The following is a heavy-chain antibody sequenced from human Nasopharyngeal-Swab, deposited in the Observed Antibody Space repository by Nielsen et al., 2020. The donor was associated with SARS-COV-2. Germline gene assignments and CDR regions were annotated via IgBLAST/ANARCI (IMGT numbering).Heavy chain of an antibody. V-gene: IGHV5-51*01. J-gene: IGHJ4*02. Sequence: GESLKISCKGSGYSFTSYWIGWVRQMPGKGLEWMGIIYPGDSDTRYSPSFQGQVTISADKSISTAYLQWSSLKASDTAMYYCARLWYSSGWPAAFDYWGQGTLVTVSS. CDR2: IYPGDSDT. CDR3: ARLWYSSGWPAAFDY. D-gene: IGHD6-19*01. CDR1: GYSFTSYW.